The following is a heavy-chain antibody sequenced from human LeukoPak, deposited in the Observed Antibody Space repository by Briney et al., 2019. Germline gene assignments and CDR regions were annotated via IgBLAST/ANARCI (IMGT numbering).Heavy chain of an antibody. CDR1: GFTFSSYA. V-gene: IGHV3-23*01. CDR2: VSSDGGST. J-gene: IGHJ4*02. D-gene: IGHD1-26*01. Sequence: QPGGSLRLPCAASGFTFSSYAMSWVRQAPGKGLEWVSGVSSDGGSTYYADSVKGRFTISRDNSKNTVYLQLDSLRTEDTAVYYCANRVGASRVDYWGQGTLVTVSS. CDR3: ANRVGASRVDY.